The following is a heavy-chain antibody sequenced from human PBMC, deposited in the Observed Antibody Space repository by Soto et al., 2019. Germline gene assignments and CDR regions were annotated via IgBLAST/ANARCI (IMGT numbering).Heavy chain of an antibody. V-gene: IGHV1-3*05. Sequence: QVQLVQSGADDKKPGASVKISCKASGYTFTSDGIHWVRQAPGQRLEWMGWINAGYGNTAYGQRFQGRVTITRDTSASKAYMELNSLRSEDTAVYYCARGRVVAGLDSWGQGTLVTVSS. CDR2: INAGYGNT. D-gene: IGHD2-15*01. J-gene: IGHJ4*02. CDR3: ARGRVVAGLDS. CDR1: GYTFTSDG.